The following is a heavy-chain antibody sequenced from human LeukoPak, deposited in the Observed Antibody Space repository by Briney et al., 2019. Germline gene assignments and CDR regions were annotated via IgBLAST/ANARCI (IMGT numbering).Heavy chain of an antibody. J-gene: IGHJ6*03. V-gene: IGHV1-2*02. CDR1: GYTFTGYY. D-gene: IGHD3-16*02. CDR2: INPNSGGT. CDR3: ARALSYYDYVWGSYRWDYHYMDV. Sequence: ASVNVSCKASGYTFTGYYMHWVRQAPGQGLEWMGWINPNSGGTNYAQKFQGRVTMTRDTSISTAYMELSRLRSDDTAVYYCARALSYYDYVWGSYRWDYHYMDVWGKGTTVTVSS.